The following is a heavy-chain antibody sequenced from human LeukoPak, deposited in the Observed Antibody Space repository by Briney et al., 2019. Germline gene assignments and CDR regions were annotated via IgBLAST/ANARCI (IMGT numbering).Heavy chain of an antibody. CDR1: DDSISRSSYY. V-gene: IGHV4-61*01. CDR3: ARDTYGMDV. Sequence: PSETLSLTCSVSDDSISRSSYYWSWIRQPPGKGLEWIGYIYYSGSTNYNPSLKSRVTISVDTSKNQFSLKLSSVTAADTAVYYCARDTYGMDVWGQGTTVTVSS. CDR2: IYYSGST. J-gene: IGHJ6*02.